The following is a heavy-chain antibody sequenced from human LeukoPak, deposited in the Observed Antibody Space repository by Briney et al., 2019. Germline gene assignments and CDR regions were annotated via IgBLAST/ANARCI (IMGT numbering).Heavy chain of an antibody. J-gene: IGHJ4*02. Sequence: GGSLRLSCAASGFTVSSNYMSWVRQAPGKGLGWVSVIYSGGSTYYADSVKGRFTISRDNSKNTLYLQMNSLRAEDTAVYYCARDHGDSSGYYSLYYFDYWGQGTLVTVSS. CDR1: GFTVSSNY. CDR3: ARDHGDSSGYYSLYYFDY. D-gene: IGHD3-22*01. CDR2: IYSGGST. V-gene: IGHV3-66*02.